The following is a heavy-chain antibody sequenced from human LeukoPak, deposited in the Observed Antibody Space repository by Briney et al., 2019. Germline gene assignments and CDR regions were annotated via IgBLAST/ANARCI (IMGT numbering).Heavy chain of an antibody. Sequence: SQTLSLTCAISGDSVSSNSAAWNWIRQSPSRGLEWLGRTYYRSKWYNDYAVSVKSQITRKPDTSKNQFSLQLNSVTPEDTAVYYCARDSSSWYGYFQYWGQGTLVTASS. CDR2: TYYRSKWYN. V-gene: IGHV6-1*01. CDR3: ARDSSSWYGYFQY. D-gene: IGHD6-13*01. J-gene: IGHJ1*01. CDR1: GDSVSSNSAA.